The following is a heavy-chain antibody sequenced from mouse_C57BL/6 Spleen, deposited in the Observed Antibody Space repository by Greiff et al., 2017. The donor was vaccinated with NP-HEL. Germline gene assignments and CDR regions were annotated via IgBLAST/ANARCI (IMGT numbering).Heavy chain of an antibody. CDR3: ARSYDGDWYFDV. V-gene: IGHV2-2*01. Sequence: QVQLKQSGPGLVQPSQSLSITCTVSGFSLTSYGVHWVRQSPGKGLEWLGVIWSGGSTDYNAAFISRLSISKDNSKSQVFFKMNSLQADDTAIYYCARSYDGDWYFDVWGTGTTVTVSS. J-gene: IGHJ1*03. CDR1: GFSLTSYG. D-gene: IGHD2-12*01. CDR2: IWSGGST.